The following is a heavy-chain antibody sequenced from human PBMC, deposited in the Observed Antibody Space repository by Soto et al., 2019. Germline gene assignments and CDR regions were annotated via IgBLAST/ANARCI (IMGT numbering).Heavy chain of an antibody. Sequence: PGGSLRLSCTASGFTFGDYAMSWFRQAPGKGLEWVGFIRSKAYGGTTEYAASVKGRFTISRDDSKSIAYLQMNSLKTEDTAVYYCTRVQLWPWSYFDYWGQGTLVTVSS. CDR3: TRVQLWPWSYFDY. CDR1: GFTFGDYA. J-gene: IGHJ4*02. D-gene: IGHD5-18*01. V-gene: IGHV3-49*03. CDR2: IRSKAYGGTT.